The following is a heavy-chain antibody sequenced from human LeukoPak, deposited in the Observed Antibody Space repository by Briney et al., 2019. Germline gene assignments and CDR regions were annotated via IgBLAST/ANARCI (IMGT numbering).Heavy chain of an antibody. V-gene: IGHV1-24*01. CDR3: ATISQGIAVAGGRGKLQDNYYYYGMDV. Sequence: ASVKVSCKVSGYTLTELSMHWVRQAPGKGLEWMGGFDPEDGETIYAQKFQGRVTMTEDTSTDTAYMELSSLRSEDTAVYYCATISQGIAVAGGRGKLQDNYYYYGMDVWGQGTTVTVSS. J-gene: IGHJ6*02. CDR2: FDPEDGET. CDR1: GYTLTELS. D-gene: IGHD6-19*01.